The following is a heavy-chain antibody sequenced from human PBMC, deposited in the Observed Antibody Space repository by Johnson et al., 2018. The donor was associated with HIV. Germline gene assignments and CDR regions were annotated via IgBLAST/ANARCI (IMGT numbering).Heavy chain of an antibody. Sequence: EVQLVESGGGLVQPGRSLRLSCAASGFTFDDYAMHWVRQAPGKGLEWVSGISWNSGSIGYADSVKGRFTISRDNSKNTLYLQMNSLRAEDTAVYYCARDQGSGWYSPHAFDIWGQGTMVTVSS. CDR3: ARDQGSGWYSPHAFDI. J-gene: IGHJ3*02. CDR2: ISWNSGSI. D-gene: IGHD6-19*01. V-gene: IGHV3-9*01. CDR1: GFTFDDYA.